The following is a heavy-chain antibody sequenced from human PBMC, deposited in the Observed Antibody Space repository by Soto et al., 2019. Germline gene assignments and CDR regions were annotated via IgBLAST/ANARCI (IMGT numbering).Heavy chain of an antibody. J-gene: IGHJ4*02. D-gene: IGHD5-12*01. CDR2: TIPTFGAG. Sequence: SVKVSCKASGGTFSSNPISWMRQAPGQGLEWMGGTIPTFGAGSYAQRFQGRLTITADKSTNTAYMELSSLRPEDTAVYYCARRQTSGYNRYFDSWGQGTLVTAPQ. V-gene: IGHV1-69*06. CDR3: ARRQTSGYNRYFDS. CDR1: GGTFSSNP.